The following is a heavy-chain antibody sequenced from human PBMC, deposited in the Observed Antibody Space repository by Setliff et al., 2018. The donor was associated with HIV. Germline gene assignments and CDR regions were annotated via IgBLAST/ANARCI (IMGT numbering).Heavy chain of an antibody. J-gene: IGHJ5*02. V-gene: IGHV3-23*01. CDR1: GFNFMFFA. Sequence: GGSLRLSCTAPGFNFMFFAMSWVRQAPGKGLEWVSGISGSNSRTDYVDSVKGRFTISRDKSKNTLYLQLNSLRAEDTAVYYCARRIDNSGTFPDQNWLDPWGQGSPVTVSS. CDR3: ARRIDNSGTFPDQNWLDP. D-gene: IGHD3-10*01. CDR2: ISGSNSRT.